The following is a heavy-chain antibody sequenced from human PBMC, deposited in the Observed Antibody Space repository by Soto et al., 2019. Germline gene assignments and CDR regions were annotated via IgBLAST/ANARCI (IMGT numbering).Heavy chain of an antibody. CDR1: GGSISSGGYY. CDR3: ARDILGAVAGALNWFDP. V-gene: IGHV4-31*03. Sequence: QVQLQESGPGLVKPSQTLSLTCTVSGGSISSGGYYWSWIRQHPGKGLEWIGYIYYSGSTYYNPSLKSRFTISVDTSKTQFSLKLSSVTAADTAVYYCARDILGAVAGALNWFDPWGQGTLVTVSS. J-gene: IGHJ5*02. D-gene: IGHD6-19*01. CDR2: IYYSGST.